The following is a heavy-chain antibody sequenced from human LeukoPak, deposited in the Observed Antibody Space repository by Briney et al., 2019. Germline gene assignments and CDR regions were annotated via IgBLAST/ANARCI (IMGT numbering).Heavy chain of an antibody. CDR3: ARDTAMLSTYYYYGMDV. CDR2: IYYSGST. Sequence: PSETLSFTCTVSGGSISSGDYYWSWIRQPPGKGLEWIGYIYYSGSTYYNPSLKSRVTISVDTSKNQFSLKLSSVTAADTAVYYCARDTAMLSTYYYYGMDVWGQGTTVTVSS. V-gene: IGHV4-30-4*01. J-gene: IGHJ6*02. D-gene: IGHD5-18*01. CDR1: GGSISSGDYY.